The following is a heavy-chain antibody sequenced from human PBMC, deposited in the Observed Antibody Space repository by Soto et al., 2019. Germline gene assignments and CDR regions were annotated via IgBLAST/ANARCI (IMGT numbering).Heavy chain of an antibody. V-gene: IGHV3-7*05. J-gene: IGHJ4*02. CDR2: IKQDGSDK. D-gene: IGHD6-6*01. CDR1: GFTFSSYW. Sequence: EVQLVESGGGLVQPGGSLSLSCAASGFTFSSYWMSWVRQAPGKGLEWVANIKQDGSDKYYVDSVKGRFTISRDNAKNSLYLQMNSLTAEDTAIYYCAKVKSLAGQEWGQGTLVTVPS. CDR3: AKVKSLAGQE.